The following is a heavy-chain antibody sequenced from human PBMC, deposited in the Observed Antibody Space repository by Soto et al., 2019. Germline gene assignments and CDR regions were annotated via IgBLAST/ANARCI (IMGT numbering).Heavy chain of an antibody. CDR2: ISYDGSNK. Sequence: GGSLRLSCAASGFTLSSYGMHWVRQAPGKGLEWVAVISYDGSNKYYADSVKGRFTISRDNSKNTLYLQMNSLRAEDTAVYYCAKDRWASRELLLELVEYYGMDVWGQGTTVTVSS. CDR1: GFTLSSYG. V-gene: IGHV3-30*18. J-gene: IGHJ6*02. D-gene: IGHD1-26*01. CDR3: AKDRWASRELLLELVEYYGMDV.